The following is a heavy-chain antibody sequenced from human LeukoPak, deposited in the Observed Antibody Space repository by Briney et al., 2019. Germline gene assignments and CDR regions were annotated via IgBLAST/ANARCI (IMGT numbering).Heavy chain of an antibody. D-gene: IGHD1-14*01. CDR3: ARGSPVGNS. J-gene: IGHJ4*02. CDR1: GASMTSDY. V-gene: IGHV4-59*01. CDR2: VYHSGTT. Sequence: PSETLSLTCAVSGASMTSDYWSWIRQPPGKGLEWIGYVYHSGTTHYSPSLESRVTISMDTSKNQFSLKLRSVTAADTAVYYCARGSPVGNSWGQGTLVTVSS.